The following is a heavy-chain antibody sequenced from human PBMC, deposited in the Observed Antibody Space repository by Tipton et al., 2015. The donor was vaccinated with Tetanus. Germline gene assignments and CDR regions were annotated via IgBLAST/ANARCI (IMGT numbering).Heavy chain of an antibody. J-gene: IGHJ4*02. CDR1: GASISSGGYF. CDR3: ARDPHTIRTGNHRGFDY. D-gene: IGHD3-10*01. CDR2: IYYSGST. V-gene: IGHV4-31*03. Sequence: TLSLTCSVSGASISSGGYFWNWIRHRPGKGLEWIGYIYYSGSTFYNPSLKSRVTISVDTSNNQFTLRLISVTAADTAVYYCARDPHTIRTGNHRGFDYWGQGTKVTVSS.